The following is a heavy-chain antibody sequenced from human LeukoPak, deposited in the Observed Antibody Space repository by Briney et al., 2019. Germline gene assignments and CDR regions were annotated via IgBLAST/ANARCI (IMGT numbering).Heavy chain of an antibody. D-gene: IGHD6-13*01. CDR2: INSDGSST. CDR1: EFTFSSYW. CDR3: AKTAAGTHSWFDH. Sequence: PGGSLRLSCAASEFTFSSYWMHWVRQAPGKGLVWVSRINSDGSSTSYADSVKGRFTVSRDNSKNTLYLQMNSLRAEDTALYYCAKTAAGTHSWFDHWGQGTLVTVSS. V-gene: IGHV3-74*01. J-gene: IGHJ5*02.